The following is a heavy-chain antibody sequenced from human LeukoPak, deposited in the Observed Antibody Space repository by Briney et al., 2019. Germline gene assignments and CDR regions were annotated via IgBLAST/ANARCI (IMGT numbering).Heavy chain of an antibody. D-gene: IGHD3-3*01. J-gene: IGHJ4*02. CDR2: IYHSVST. V-gene: IGHV4-38-2*01. Sequence: KPSETLSLTCAVSGYSISSGYYWGWIRQPPGKGLEWIGSIYHSVSTYYNPSLKSRVTISVDTSKNQSYLKLTSVTAADTAVYYCARHSGDLRFLEWLLDYWGQGTLVTVSS. CDR3: ARHSGDLRFLEWLLDY. CDR1: GYSISSGYY.